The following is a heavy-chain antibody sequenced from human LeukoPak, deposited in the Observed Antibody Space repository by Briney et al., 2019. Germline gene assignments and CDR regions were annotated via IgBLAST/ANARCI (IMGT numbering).Heavy chain of an antibody. CDR1: GGSISTSSYY. D-gene: IGHD3-22*01. Sequence: PSETLSLTCTVSGGSISTSSYYWGWIRQPPGKGLEWIGSIYYSGSTYYNPPLKSRVTISVDTSKNQFSLKLSSVTAADTAVYYCASQIVVATDYWGQGTLVTVSS. CDR3: ASQIVVATDY. CDR2: IYYSGST. V-gene: IGHV4-39*01. J-gene: IGHJ4*02.